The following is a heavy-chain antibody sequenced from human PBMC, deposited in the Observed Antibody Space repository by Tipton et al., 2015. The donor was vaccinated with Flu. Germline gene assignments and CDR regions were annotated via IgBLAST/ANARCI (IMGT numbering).Heavy chain of an antibody. Sequence: TLSLTCAVYGGSFSGHYWSWIRQPPGKGLEWIGEINHSGSTNYNPSLKSRVTISVDTSKNQFSLKLSSVTAADTAVYYCATYLSDLWSGYSGGWFDPWGQGTLVTVSS. CDR2: INHSGST. D-gene: IGHD3-3*01. CDR1: GGSFSGHY. J-gene: IGHJ5*02. V-gene: IGHV4-34*01. CDR3: ATYLSDLWSGYSGGWFDP.